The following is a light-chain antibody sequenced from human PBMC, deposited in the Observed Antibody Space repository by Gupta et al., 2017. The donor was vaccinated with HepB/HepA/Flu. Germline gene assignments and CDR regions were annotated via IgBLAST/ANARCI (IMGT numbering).Light chain of an antibody. V-gene: IGKV4-1*01. Sequence: DNVMTQSPESLAVSLGERATINCRSSQSVFSSSKRRNYLAWYQQKPGQPPRLLIYWASARESGVPDRFSGSGSGTDFTLTINSLQAEDVATYYCQQFYSHPPTFGRGTXVEIE. J-gene: IGKJ1*01. CDR1: QSVFSSSKRRNY. CDR2: WAS. CDR3: QQFYSHPPT.